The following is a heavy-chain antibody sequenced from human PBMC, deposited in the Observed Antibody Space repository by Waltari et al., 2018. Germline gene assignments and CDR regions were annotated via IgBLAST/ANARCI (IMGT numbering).Heavy chain of an antibody. CDR3: AKQVGQLVYYYYGMDV. CDR2: IRYDGSNK. CDR1: GFTFSSYG. Sequence: CAASGFTFSSYGMHWVRQAPGKGLEWVAFIRYDGSNKYYADSVKGRFTIYRDNSKNTLYLQMNSLRAEDTAVYYCAKQVGQLVYYYYGMDVWGQGTTVTVSS. V-gene: IGHV3-30*02. D-gene: IGHD6-13*01. J-gene: IGHJ6*02.